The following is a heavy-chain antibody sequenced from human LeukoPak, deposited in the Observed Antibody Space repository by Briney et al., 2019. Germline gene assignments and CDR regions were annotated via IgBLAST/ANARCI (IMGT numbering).Heavy chain of an antibody. CDR1: GFTFSSFG. CDR2: ISYDGSSK. CDR3: ASPAVYSSSWYYFDY. J-gene: IGHJ4*02. V-gene: IGHV3-30*03. Sequence: GRSLRLSCAASGFTFSSFGMHWVRQAPGKGLEWVAVISYDGSSKYYADSVKGRFTISRDDSKNTLYLQMNSLRAEDTAVYYCASPAVYSSSWYYFDYWGQGTLVTVSS. D-gene: IGHD6-13*01.